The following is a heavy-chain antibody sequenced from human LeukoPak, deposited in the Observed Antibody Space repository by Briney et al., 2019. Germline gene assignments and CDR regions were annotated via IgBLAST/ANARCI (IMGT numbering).Heavy chain of an antibody. Sequence: PGGSLRLSCAASGFTFSSYWMSWVRQAPGKGLEWVANIKQDGSEKYYVDSVKGRFTISRDNAKNSLYLQMNSLRAEDTAVYYCARRYCSGGSCRFDPWGQGTLVTVSS. CDR2: IKQDGSEK. CDR3: ARRYCSGGSCRFDP. J-gene: IGHJ5*02. D-gene: IGHD2-15*01. CDR1: GFTFSSYW. V-gene: IGHV3-7*01.